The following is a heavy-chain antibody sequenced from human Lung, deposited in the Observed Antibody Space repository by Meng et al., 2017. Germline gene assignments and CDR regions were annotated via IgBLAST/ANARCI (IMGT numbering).Heavy chain of an antibody. CDR2: IFYSGHT. V-gene: IGHV4-39*01. CDR3: ASIVDTANNWFDP. Sequence: QPQLQESGPGLVKPSEALSLTCRVSGGSISSSRYYWGWIRQPPGKGLESIGGIFYSGHTYYNPSLKSRVTISIDTSKNQFSLKLTSVTAADTAVYYCASIVDTANNWFDPWGQGTLVTVSS. J-gene: IGHJ5*02. D-gene: IGHD5-18*01. CDR1: GGSISSSRYY.